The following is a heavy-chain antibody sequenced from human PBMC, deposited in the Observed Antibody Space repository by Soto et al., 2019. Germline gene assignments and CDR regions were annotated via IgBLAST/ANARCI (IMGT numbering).Heavy chain of an antibody. CDR1: GYSFTSYW. J-gene: IGHJ6*02. V-gene: IGHV5-10-1*01. CDR3: ARASITIFGVVRYGMDV. D-gene: IGHD3-3*01. CDR2: IDPSDSYT. Sequence: GESLKISCKGSGYSFTSYWISWVRQMPGKGLEWMGRIDPSDSYTNYSPSFQGHVTISADKSISTAYLQWSSLKASGTAMYYCARASITIFGVVRYGMDVWGQGTTVTVSS.